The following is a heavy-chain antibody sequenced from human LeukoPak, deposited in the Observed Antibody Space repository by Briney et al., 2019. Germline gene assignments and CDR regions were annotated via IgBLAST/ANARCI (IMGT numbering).Heavy chain of an antibody. CDR2: IYHSGST. V-gene: IGHV4-4*02. CDR3: ATDYGGNPRPDAFDI. J-gene: IGHJ3*02. CDR1: GGSISSSNW. D-gene: IGHD4-23*01. Sequence: SGTLSLTCAVSGGSISSSNWWSWVRQPPGKGLEWIGEIYHSGSTNYNPSLKSRVTISVDKSKNQFSLKLSSVTAADTAVYYCATDYGGNPRPDAFDIWGQGTMVTVSS.